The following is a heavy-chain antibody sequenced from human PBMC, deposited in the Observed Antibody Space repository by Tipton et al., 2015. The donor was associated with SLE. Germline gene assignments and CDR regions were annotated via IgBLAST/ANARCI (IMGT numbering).Heavy chain of an antibody. V-gene: IGHV4-31*11. Sequence: TLSLTCAVSGGSISSDGYSWSWIRQPPGKGLEWIGYIYYSGSTSYNPSLQSRLTISIDTPKNQFSLRLSSGTAADTAVYYCARDVGEWSSSSGSCGMDVWGQGTTVTVSS. CDR3: ARDVGEWSSSSGSCGMDV. J-gene: IGHJ6*02. CDR1: GGSISSDGYS. D-gene: IGHD6-6*01. CDR2: IYYSGST.